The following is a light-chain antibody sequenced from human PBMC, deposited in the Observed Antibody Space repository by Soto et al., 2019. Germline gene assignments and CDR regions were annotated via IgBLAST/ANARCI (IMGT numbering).Light chain of an antibody. CDR3: QQSYSTPT. Sequence: DIQVTQSPSSLSGSVGDRVTITCRASQYISTSLNWYQQKPGNAPNLLIYDASRLQSGVPSWFSGSGSGTDFTLTITSLQPEDFGTYYCQQSYSTPTFGQGTRLEIK. J-gene: IGKJ5*01. CDR1: QYISTS. CDR2: DAS. V-gene: IGKV1-39*01.